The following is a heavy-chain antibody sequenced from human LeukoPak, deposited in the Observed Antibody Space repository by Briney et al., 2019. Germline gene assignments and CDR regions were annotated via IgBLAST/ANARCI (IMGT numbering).Heavy chain of an antibody. CDR2: IWYDGSNK. D-gene: IGHD3-10*01. CDR1: GFTFSSYG. CDR3: ARFYGSGSYYPTYGMDV. J-gene: IGHJ6*04. Sequence: GRSLRLSCAASGFTFSSYGMHWVRQAPGKGPEWVAVIWYDGSNKYYADSAKGRFTISRDNSKNTLYLQMNSLRAEDTAVYYCARFYGSGSYYPTYGMDVWGKGTTVTVSS. V-gene: IGHV3-33*01.